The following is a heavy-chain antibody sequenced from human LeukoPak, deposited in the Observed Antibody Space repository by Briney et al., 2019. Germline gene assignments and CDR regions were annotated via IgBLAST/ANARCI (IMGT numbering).Heavy chain of an antibody. V-gene: IGHV3-30-3*01. CDR1: GFTFSSYA. CDR3: ATLRGYSYEIDY. J-gene: IGHJ4*02. Sequence: GRSLRLSCAASGFTFSSYAMHWVRQAPGKGLEWVAVISYDGSNKYYADSVKGRFTISRDNSKNTLYLQMNSLRAEDTAVYCCATLRGYSYEIDYWGQGTLVTVSS. CDR2: ISYDGSNK. D-gene: IGHD5-18*01.